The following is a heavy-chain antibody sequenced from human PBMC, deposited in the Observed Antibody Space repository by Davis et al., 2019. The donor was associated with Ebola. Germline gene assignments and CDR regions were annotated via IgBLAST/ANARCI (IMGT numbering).Heavy chain of an antibody. V-gene: IGHV3-7*01. J-gene: IGHJ3*02. Sequence: GGSLRLSCAASGFTCSSYWMSWVRQAPGKGLEWVANIKQDGSEKYYVDSVKGRFTISRDNAKNSLYLQMNSLRAEDTAVYYCARGWLVRFSAFDIWGQGTMVTVSS. D-gene: IGHD6-19*01. CDR3: ARGWLVRFSAFDI. CDR1: GFTCSSYW. CDR2: IKQDGSEK.